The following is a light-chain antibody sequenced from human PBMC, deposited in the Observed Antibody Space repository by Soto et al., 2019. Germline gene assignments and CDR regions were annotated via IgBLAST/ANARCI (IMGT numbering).Light chain of an antibody. CDR1: QGISSY. CDR2: AAS. CDR3: QQSYSNPWT. V-gene: IGKV1-9*01. Sequence: DIQLTHSPSFVSASVGAIVSSTVRASQGISSYLAWYQQKPGKAPKLLIYAASTLQSGVPSRFSGSGSGTEFTLTISSLQPEDFATYYCQQSYSNPWTFGQGTKVDI. J-gene: IGKJ1*01.